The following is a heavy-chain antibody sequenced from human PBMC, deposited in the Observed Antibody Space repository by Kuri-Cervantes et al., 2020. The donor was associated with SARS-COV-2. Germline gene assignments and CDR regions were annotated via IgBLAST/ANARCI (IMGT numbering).Heavy chain of an antibody. D-gene: IGHD3-3*01. CDR1: GGSISSSSYY. Sequence: SETLSLTCTVSGGSISSSSYYWGWIRQPPGKGLEWIGSINYSGSNYYNPTLKIPVTISVDTSKNQFSLKLSSVTAADTAVYYCARQMMSSITIFGVVITKNWFDPWGQGTLVTVSS. J-gene: IGHJ5*02. CDR2: INYSGSN. V-gene: IGHV4-39*01. CDR3: ARQMMSSITIFGVVITKNWFDP.